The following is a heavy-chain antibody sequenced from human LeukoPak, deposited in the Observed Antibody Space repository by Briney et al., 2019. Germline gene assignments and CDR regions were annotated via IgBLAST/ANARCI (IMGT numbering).Heavy chain of an antibody. Sequence: ASVKVSCKASGYTFTSYYMHWVRQAPGQGLEWMGIIDPSGGSTSYAQKFQGRVTMTRDTSTSTVYMELSSLRSEDTAVYYCASNQMDLVVVVAADRIGAFDIWGQGTMVTVSS. CDR3: ASNQMDLVVVVAADRIGAFDI. D-gene: IGHD2-15*01. V-gene: IGHV1-46*01. CDR1: GYTFTSYY. J-gene: IGHJ3*02. CDR2: IDPSGGST.